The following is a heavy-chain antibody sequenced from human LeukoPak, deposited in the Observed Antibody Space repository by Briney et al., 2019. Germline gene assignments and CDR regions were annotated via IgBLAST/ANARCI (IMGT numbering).Heavy chain of an antibody. CDR3: ARGATRFSEWLFPNRKVTVGMDV. CDR1: GGSFSGYY. D-gene: IGHD3-3*01. J-gene: IGHJ6*02. CDR2: INHSGST. Sequence: SETLSLTCAVYGGSFSGYYWSWIRQPPGKGLEWIGEINHSGSTNYNPSLKSRVTISVDTSKNQFSLKLSSVTAADTAVYYCARGATRFSEWLFPNRKVTVGMDVWGQGTTVTVSS. V-gene: IGHV4-34*01.